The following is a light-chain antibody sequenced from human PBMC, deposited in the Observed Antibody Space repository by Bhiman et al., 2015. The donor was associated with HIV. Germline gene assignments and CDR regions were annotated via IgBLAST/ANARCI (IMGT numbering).Light chain of an antibody. CDR1: SSNIGAGYD. V-gene: IGLV1-40*01. CDR3: NSRDSSGNHVV. J-gene: IGLJ2*01. Sequence: QLVLTQPPSVSGAPGQRVTISCTGRSSNIGAGYDVHWYQQLPGTAPKLLIYGNSNRPSGIPDRFSGSNSGNTASLTITGAQAEDEADYYCNSRDSSGNHVVFGGGTKLTVL. CDR2: GNS.